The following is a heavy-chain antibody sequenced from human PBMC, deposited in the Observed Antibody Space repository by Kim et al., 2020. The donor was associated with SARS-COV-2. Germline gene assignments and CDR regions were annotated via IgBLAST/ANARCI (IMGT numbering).Heavy chain of an antibody. CDR1: GGSISSGGYY. V-gene: IGHV4-31*03. J-gene: IGHJ4*02. CDR2: IYYSGST. D-gene: IGHD4-17*01. CDR3: ARRRGYGDYLDS. Sequence: SETLSLTCTVSGGSISSGGYYWSWIRQHPGKGLEWIGYIYYSGSTYYNPSLKSRVTISVDTSKNQFSLKLSSVTAADTAVYYCARRRGYGDYLDSWGQGTLVSVSS.